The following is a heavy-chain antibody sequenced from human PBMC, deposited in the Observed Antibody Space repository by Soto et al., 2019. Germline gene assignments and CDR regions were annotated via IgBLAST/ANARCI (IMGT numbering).Heavy chain of an antibody. J-gene: IGHJ4*02. CDR1: GFTFSSYA. CDR2: ISYDGSNK. CDR3: ARVRDFGVVIMSLDFDY. D-gene: IGHD3-3*01. Sequence: GGSLRLSCAASGFTFSSYAMHWVRQAPGKGLEWVAVISYDGSNKYYADSVKGRFTISRDNSKNTLYLQMNSLRAEDTAVYYCARVRDFGVVIMSLDFDYWGQGTLVTVSS. V-gene: IGHV3-30-3*01.